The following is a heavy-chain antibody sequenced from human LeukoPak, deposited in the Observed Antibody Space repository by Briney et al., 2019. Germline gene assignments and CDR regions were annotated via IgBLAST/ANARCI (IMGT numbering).Heavy chain of an antibody. CDR3: AKRASGSGTSLYYFDY. V-gene: IGHV3-64*04. J-gene: IGHJ4*02. CDR1: GFTFSSYA. CDR2: VNNIGGST. Sequence: GGSLRLSCSASGFTFSSYAMHWVRQAPGKGLEHVSGVNNIGGSTYYADSVKGRFTISRDNSKNTLYLQMNSLRAEDTAVYYCAKRASGSGTSLYYFDYWGQGTLVTVSS. D-gene: IGHD3-10*01.